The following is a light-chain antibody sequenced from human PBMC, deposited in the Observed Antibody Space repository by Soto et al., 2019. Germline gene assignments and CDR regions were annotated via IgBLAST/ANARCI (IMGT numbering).Light chain of an antibody. CDR3: QQYGSSPST. Sequence: EIVMTQSPATLSVSPGERATLSCRASQSVSSNLAWYQQKPGQAPRRLIFGASSRATGIPDRFSGSGSGTDFTLTISRLEPEDFAVYYCQQYGSSPSTFGQGDQGGYQ. CDR1: QSVSSN. CDR2: GAS. J-gene: IGKJ1*01. V-gene: IGKV3-20*01.